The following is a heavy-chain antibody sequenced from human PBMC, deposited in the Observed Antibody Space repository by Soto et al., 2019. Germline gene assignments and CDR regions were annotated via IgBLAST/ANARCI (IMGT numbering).Heavy chain of an antibody. V-gene: IGHV1-24*01. Sequence: GASVKVSCKVSGYTLTELSMHWVRQAPGKGLEWMGGFDPEDGETIYAQKFQGRVTMTRNTSTDTAYMELSSLRSEDTAVYYCARSLVLRYFDWLYYYYYYMDVWGKGTTVTVSS. CDR2: FDPEDGET. J-gene: IGHJ6*03. CDR3: ARSLVLRYFDWLYYYYYYMDV. CDR1: GYTLTELS. D-gene: IGHD3-9*01.